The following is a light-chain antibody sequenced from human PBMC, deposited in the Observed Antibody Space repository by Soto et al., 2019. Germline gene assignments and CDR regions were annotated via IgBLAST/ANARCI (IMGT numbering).Light chain of an antibody. Sequence: DIQMTQSPSTLSASVGDRVTLTCRASQYISTWLAWYQQKPGKAPTLLIYKASDLQSGVPSRFSGSGSGTDFTLTISSLQPDDFATYYCQQYDSYPWTFGRGTEVE. CDR1: QYISTW. J-gene: IGKJ1*01. V-gene: IGKV1-5*03. CDR3: QQYDSYPWT. CDR2: KAS.